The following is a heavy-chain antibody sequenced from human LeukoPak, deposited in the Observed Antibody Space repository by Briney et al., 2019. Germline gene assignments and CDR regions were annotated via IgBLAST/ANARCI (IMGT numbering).Heavy chain of an antibody. CDR3: ARDRGYSYDLDY. Sequence: PSETLSLTCTVSGGSISTYYWTWIRQPPGKGLEWIGYIYYSGGTNYNPSLKSRVTISINTSKSQFSLKLSSVTAADTAVYYCARDRGYSYDLDYWGQGTLVTVSS. D-gene: IGHD5-18*01. V-gene: IGHV4-59*01. CDR2: IYYSGGT. CDR1: GGSISTYY. J-gene: IGHJ4*02.